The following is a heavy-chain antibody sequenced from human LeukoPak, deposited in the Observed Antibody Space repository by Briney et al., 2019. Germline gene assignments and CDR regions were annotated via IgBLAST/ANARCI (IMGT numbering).Heavy chain of an antibody. J-gene: IGHJ4*02. Sequence: PSETLSLTCTVSGGSISSYYWSWIRQPPGKGLEWIGYIYYSGSTNYNPSRKSRVTISVDTSKNQFSLKLSSVTAADTAVYYCARLGYYDSSGYITFDYWGQGTLVTVSS. D-gene: IGHD3-22*01. CDR2: IYYSGST. CDR3: ARLGYYDSSGYITFDY. V-gene: IGHV4-59*08. CDR1: GGSISSYY.